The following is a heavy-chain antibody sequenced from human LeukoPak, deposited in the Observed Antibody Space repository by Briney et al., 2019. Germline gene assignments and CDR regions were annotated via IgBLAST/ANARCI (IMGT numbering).Heavy chain of an antibody. CDR2: IIPIFVTA. V-gene: IGHV1-69*05. CDR1: GGTFSSYA. D-gene: IGHD3-22*01. CDR3: ASSYDGYYYDSSGYYA. Sequence: ASGKVSCKASGGTFSSYAISWMRQAPGQGLEWMGGIIPIFVTANSAQKFQGRVTLPTDESPSTAYLELSSLRSEETAVYYCASSYDGYYYDSSGYYAWGQGTLVTVSS. J-gene: IGHJ5*02.